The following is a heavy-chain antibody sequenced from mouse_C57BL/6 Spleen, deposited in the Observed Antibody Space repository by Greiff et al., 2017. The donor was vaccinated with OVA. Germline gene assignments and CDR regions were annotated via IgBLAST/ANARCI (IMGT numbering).Heavy chain of an antibody. CDR3: VFDYDEGHYFDY. CDR1: GYAFSSSW. D-gene: IGHD2-4*01. Sequence: VQLQQSGPELVKPGASVKISCKASGYAFSSSWMNWVKQRPGKGLEWIGRIYPGDGDTNYNGKFKGKATLTADKSSSTAYMQLSSLTSEDSAVYFCVFDYDEGHYFDYWGQGTTLTVSS. CDR2: IYPGDGDT. J-gene: IGHJ2*01. V-gene: IGHV1-82*01.